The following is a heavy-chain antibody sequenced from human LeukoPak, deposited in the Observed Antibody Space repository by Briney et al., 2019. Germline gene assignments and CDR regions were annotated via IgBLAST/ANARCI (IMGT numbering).Heavy chain of an antibody. CDR2: ISYSGST. J-gene: IGHJ4*02. D-gene: IGHD6-13*01. Sequence: SQTLSLTCTVFGDSISSGGYYWSWIRQHPGKGLEWIGYISYSGSTSYNPSLKSRGSISADTSKNQFSLRLSSVTAADTAVYYCARDQGSSWLDYWGQGTLVTVSS. V-gene: IGHV4-31*03. CDR1: GDSISSGGYY. CDR3: ARDQGSSWLDY.